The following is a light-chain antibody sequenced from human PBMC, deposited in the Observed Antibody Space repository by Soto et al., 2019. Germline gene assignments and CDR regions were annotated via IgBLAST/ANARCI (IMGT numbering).Light chain of an antibody. Sequence: QSVLTQPPSASGTAGQVVTISCSGGDSNIGSNSVYWYQHLPRMAPKLLIYYNNKRPSGVPDRFSGSRSGTSASLAIVGLRSEDEAVYYCAAWDASLSACVFGNGTKLTVL. CDR3: AAWDASLSACV. J-gene: IGLJ1*01. V-gene: IGLV1-47*02. CDR2: YNN. CDR1: DSNIGSNS.